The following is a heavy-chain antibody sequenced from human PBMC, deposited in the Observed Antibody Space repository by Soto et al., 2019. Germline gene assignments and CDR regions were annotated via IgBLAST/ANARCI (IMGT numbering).Heavy chain of an antibody. CDR2: ISAYNGNT. Sequence: QVQLVQSGAEVKKPGASVKVSCKASGYTFTSYGISWVRQAPGQGLEWMGWISAYNGNTNYAQKLQGRVTMTTDTSRSTAYMELRSLRSDDTAVYYCARDPRENWESYDKWLIDTWGQGTLVTVSS. CDR3: ARDPRENWESYDKWLIDT. D-gene: IGHD3-22*01. V-gene: IGHV1-18*04. CDR1: GYTFTSYG. J-gene: IGHJ5*02.